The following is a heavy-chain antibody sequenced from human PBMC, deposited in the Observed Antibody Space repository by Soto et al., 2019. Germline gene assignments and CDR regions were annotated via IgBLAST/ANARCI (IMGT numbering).Heavy chain of an antibody. CDR3: ARDYLPRLRFLDN. CDR1: GFTFSSFN. V-gene: IGHV3-21*01. CDR2: ITSGSAYI. Sequence: VQLVESGGGLVKPGGSLRLSCAASGFTFSSFNMNWVRQAPGKGLEWVSSITSGSAYIYYADSVKGRFSISRDNAKKSLYLQMNSLRAEDTAVYYCARDYLPRLRFLDNWGQGTLVNVSS. J-gene: IGHJ4*02. D-gene: IGHD3-3*01.